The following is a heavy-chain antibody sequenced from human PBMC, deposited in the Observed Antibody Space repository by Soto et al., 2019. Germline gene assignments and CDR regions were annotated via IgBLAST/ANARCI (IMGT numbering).Heavy chain of an antibody. CDR3: ARSGPLRYFDWLLTQPPPFDY. CDR1: GGSISSGGYY. J-gene: IGHJ4*02. CDR2: IYYSGST. Sequence: PSETLSLTCTVSGGSISSGGYYWSWIRQHPGKGLEWIGYIYYSGSTYYNPSLKSRVTISVDTSKNQFSLKLSSVTAADTAVYYCARSGPLRYFDWLLTQPPPFDYWGQGTLVTVSS. V-gene: IGHV4-31*03. D-gene: IGHD3-9*01.